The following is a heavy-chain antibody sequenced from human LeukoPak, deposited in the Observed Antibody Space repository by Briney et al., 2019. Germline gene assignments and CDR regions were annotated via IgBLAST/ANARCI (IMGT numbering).Heavy chain of an antibody. CDR2: TSTTSSNI. V-gene: IGHV3-48*02. D-gene: IGHD3-3*01. CDR1: GFTFTTYN. J-gene: IGHJ4*02. Sequence: GGSLRLSCAASGFTFTTYNMNWVRQAPGKGLEWVSYTSTTSSNIYYADSVEDRFTISRDNAKNLLYLQMDSLRDEDTAVYYCSRDGGFWSAYPLDYWGQGTLVTVSS. CDR3: SRDGGFWSAYPLDY.